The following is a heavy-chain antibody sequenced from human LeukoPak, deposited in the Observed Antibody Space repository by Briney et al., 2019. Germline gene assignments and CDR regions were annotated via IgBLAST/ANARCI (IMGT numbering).Heavy chain of an antibody. J-gene: IGHJ4*02. CDR1: GGSFSGYY. Sequence: SETLSLTCAVYGGSFSGYYWSWIRQPPGKGLEWIGEINHSGSTNYNPSLKSRVTISVDKSKNQFSLKLSSVTAADTAVYYCARGQDYDILTGASYYFDYWGQGTLVTVSS. CDR2: INHSGST. V-gene: IGHV4-34*01. D-gene: IGHD3-9*01. CDR3: ARGQDYDILTGASYYFDY.